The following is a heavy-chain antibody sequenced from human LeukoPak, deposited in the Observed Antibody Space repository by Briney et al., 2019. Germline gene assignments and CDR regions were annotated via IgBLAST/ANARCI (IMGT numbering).Heavy chain of an antibody. D-gene: IGHD6-19*01. CDR2: ISGSGGST. V-gene: IGHV3-23*01. CDR3: AREVGSSGWYHRDNWFDP. CDR1: GFTFSSYG. J-gene: IGHJ5*02. Sequence: PGGSLRLSCAASGFTFSSYGMSWVRQAPGKGLEWVSAISGSGGSTYYADSVKGRFTISRDNSKNTLYLQMNSLRAEDTAVYYCAREVGSSGWYHRDNWFDPWGQGTLVTVSS.